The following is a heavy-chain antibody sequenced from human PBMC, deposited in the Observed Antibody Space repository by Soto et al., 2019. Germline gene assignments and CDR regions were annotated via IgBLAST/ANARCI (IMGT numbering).Heavy chain of an antibody. Sequence: GGSLRLSCAASGFTFSDYYMSWIRQAPGKGLEWVSYISSSGSTIYYADSVKGRFTISRDNAKNSLYLQMNSLRAEDTAVYYCERVFGQWTHTYYFDYWGQGTLVTVYS. CDR3: ERVFGQWTHTYYFDY. V-gene: IGHV3-11*01. CDR2: ISSSGSTI. J-gene: IGHJ4*02. CDR1: GFTFSDYY. D-gene: IGHD6-19*01.